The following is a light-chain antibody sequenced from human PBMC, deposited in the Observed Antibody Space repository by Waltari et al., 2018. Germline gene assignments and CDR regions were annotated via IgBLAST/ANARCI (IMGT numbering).Light chain of an antibody. V-gene: IGLV2-11*01. CDR1: SSDVGGYNY. CDR2: EVS. CDR3: CSYAGSYV. Sequence: QSALTQPRSVSGSPGQSVTISCTGTSSDVGGYNYVSWYQQHPGKAPKLMHYEVSKRPPRVPDRFAGSKSGNTASLTISGLQAEDEADYYCCSYAGSYVFGTRTKVTVL. J-gene: IGLJ1*01.